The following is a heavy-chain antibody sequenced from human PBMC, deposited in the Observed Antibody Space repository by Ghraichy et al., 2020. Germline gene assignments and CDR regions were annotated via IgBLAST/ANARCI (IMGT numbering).Heavy chain of an antibody. CDR3: ARPNCSSTSCHSGYNGMDV. D-gene: IGHD2-2*01. CDR1: GFTFSSYS. Sequence: VGSLRLSCAASGFTFSSYSMNWVRQAPGKGLEWVSYISSSSIIIHYADSVKGRFTISRDNGKNSLYLQMNSLRDEDTAVYYCARPNCSSTSCHSGYNGMDVWGQGTTVTVSS. V-gene: IGHV3-48*02. CDR2: ISSSSIII. J-gene: IGHJ6*02.